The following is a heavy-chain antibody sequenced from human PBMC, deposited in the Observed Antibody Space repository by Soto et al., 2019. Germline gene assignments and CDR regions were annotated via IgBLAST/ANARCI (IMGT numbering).Heavy chain of an antibody. D-gene: IGHD4-17*01. CDR3: ARDLGYGDPDSNY. Sequence: GGSLRLSCAASGFTFSSYGMHWVRQAPGKGLEWVAVIWYDGSNKYYADSVKGRFTISRDNSKNTLYLQMNSLRAEDTAVYYCARDLGYGDPDSNYWGQGTLVTVSS. V-gene: IGHV3-33*01. CDR1: GFTFSSYG. CDR2: IWYDGSNK. J-gene: IGHJ4*02.